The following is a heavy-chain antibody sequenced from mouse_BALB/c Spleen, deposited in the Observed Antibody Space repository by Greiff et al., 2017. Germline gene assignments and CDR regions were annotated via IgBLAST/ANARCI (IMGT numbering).Heavy chain of an antibody. Sequence: EVQVVESGGGLVKPGGSLKLSCAASGFTFSSYTMSWVRQTPEKRLEWVATISSGGSYTYYPDSVKGRFTISRDNAKNTLYLQMSSLKSEDTAMYYCTRDTMITGGFDYWGQGTTLTVSS. D-gene: IGHD2-4*01. J-gene: IGHJ2*01. CDR1: GFTFSSYT. V-gene: IGHV5-6-4*01. CDR2: ISSGGSYT. CDR3: TRDTMITGGFDY.